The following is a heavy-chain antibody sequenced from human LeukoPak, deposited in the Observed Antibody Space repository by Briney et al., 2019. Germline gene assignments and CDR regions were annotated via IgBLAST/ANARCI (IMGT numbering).Heavy chain of an antibody. J-gene: IGHJ3*02. CDR3: AKSGTVSAFDI. V-gene: IGHV3-30*18. Sequence: PGGSLRLSCAASGFTFSSYSMNWVRQAPGKGLEWVALISYDGSYKSYADSVKGRFTISRDDSKNTLYLQMNSLRAEDTAVYYCAKSGTVSAFDIWGQGTMVTVSS. D-gene: IGHD1-14*01. CDR2: ISYDGSYK. CDR1: GFTFSSYS.